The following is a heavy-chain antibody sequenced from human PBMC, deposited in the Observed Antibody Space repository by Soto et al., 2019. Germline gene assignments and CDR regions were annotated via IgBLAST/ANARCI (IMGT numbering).Heavy chain of an antibody. CDR3: SRRTSGWYFDY. CDR2: ISGSGGST. D-gene: IGHD6-19*01. V-gene: IGHV3-23*01. CDR1: GFTCSSYA. J-gene: IGHJ4*02. Sequence: EVQLLESGGGLVQPGGSLRLSCAASGFTCSSYAMSWVRQAPGKGLEWVSVISGSGGSTYYADSVKGRFTISRDNSKNTLYLQMNSLRAEDTAVYYCSRRTSGWYFDYWGQGTLVTVSS.